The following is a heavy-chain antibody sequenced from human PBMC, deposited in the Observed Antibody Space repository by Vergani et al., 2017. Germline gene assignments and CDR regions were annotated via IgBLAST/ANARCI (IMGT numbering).Heavy chain of an antibody. CDR2: IYSCGST. Sequence: EVQLVESGGGLVQPGGSLRLSCAASGFTVSSNYMSWVRQAPGKGLEWVSVIYSCGSTYYADSVKGRFTISRHNSKTTLYLQMNSLRAEDTAVYYCARGNYGSGSYYPHYWGQGTLVTVSS. D-gene: IGHD3-10*01. J-gene: IGHJ4*02. CDR1: GFTVSSNY. V-gene: IGHV3-53*04. CDR3: ARGNYGSGSYYPHY.